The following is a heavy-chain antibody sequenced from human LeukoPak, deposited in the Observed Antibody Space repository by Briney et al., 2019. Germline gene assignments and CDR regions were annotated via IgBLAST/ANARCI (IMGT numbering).Heavy chain of an antibody. CDR3: GRAKERVKTGRIFFDI. CDR2: ISTSSIYI. V-gene: IGHV3-21*01. J-gene: IGHJ3*02. CDR1: GFIFSSYS. Sequence: GESLRLSCAVSGFIFSSYSMNWVRQAPGKGLEWVSSISTSSIYIYYADSVKGRFTISRDNAKNSLYLQMNSLRAEDTAVYYWGRAKERVKTGRIFFDIWAKGKMVTVS. D-gene: IGHD3-9*01.